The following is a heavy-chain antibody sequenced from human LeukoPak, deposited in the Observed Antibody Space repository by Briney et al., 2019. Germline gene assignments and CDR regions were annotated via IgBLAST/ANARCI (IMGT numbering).Heavy chain of an antibody. J-gene: IGHJ4*02. V-gene: IGHV4-4*09. CDR2: IYTSGST. CDR3: ARRGRHYDILSGYYYGHYFDS. CDR1: GDSISSYY. Sequence: ASETLSLTCTVSGDSISSYYWTWIRLPPGKGLEWIGYIYTSGSTNSNPSLKSRVTISVDTSKNQISLKLSSVTAADTAIYYCARRGRHYDILSGYYYGHYFDSGGQGTLVTVSS. D-gene: IGHD3-9*01.